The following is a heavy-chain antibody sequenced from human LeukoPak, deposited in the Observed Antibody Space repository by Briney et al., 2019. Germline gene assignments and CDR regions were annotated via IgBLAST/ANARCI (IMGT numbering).Heavy chain of an antibody. J-gene: IGHJ4*02. CDR3: ARDNLRGFDY. V-gene: IGHV4-59*01. CDR2: IYYSGST. Sequence: PSETLSLTCTVSGGSISSYYWSWIRQPPGKGLEWIGYIYYSGSTNYNPSLKSRVTISVDTSKNQFSLKLSSVTAADTAVYYCARDNLRGFDYWGQGTLVTVSS. CDR1: GGSISSYY.